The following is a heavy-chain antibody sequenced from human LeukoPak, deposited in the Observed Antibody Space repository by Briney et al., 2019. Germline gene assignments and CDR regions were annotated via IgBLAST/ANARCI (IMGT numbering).Heavy chain of an antibody. CDR2: IFTSGST. V-gene: IGHV4-61*02. CDR3: ARDVVWQYSSGWYGISYYYYYMDV. D-gene: IGHD6-19*01. Sequence: TSETLSLTCTVSGGSISSGSYYWSWIRQPAGKGLEWIGRIFTSGSTKYSPSLKSRVTISVDTSKNQFSLKLSSVTAADTAVYYCARDVVWQYSSGWYGISYYYYYMDVWGKGTTVTVSS. CDR1: GGSISSGSYY. J-gene: IGHJ6*03.